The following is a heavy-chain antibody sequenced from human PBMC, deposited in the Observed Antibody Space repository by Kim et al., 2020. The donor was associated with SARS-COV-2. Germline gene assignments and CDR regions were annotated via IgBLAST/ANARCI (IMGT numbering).Heavy chain of an antibody. CDR3: VRYGRIYGVDL. CDR2: ITRSGGGT. V-gene: IGHV3-64D*06. J-gene: IGHJ5*02. Sequence: GGSLRLSCTGSGFIFSDYAMNWVRRAPGLGLEWVSSITRSGGGTFYADSVEGRFTISRDNAKSTLYLQMSSLRLEDTSMYYCVRYGRIYGVDLWGQGTLVIVSS. D-gene: IGHD3-3*01. CDR1: GFIFSDYA.